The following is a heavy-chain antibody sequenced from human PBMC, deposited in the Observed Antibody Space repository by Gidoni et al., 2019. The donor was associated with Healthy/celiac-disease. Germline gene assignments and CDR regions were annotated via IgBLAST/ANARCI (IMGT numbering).Heavy chain of an antibody. D-gene: IGHD3-3*01. J-gene: IGHJ4*02. V-gene: IGHV3-7*01. Sequence: WVANIKQDGSEKYYVDSVKGRFTISRENAKNSLYLQMNSLRAEDTAVYYCAREGDEYDFWSGYYRNWGQGTLVTVSS. CDR2: IKQDGSEK. CDR3: AREGDEYDFWSGYYRN.